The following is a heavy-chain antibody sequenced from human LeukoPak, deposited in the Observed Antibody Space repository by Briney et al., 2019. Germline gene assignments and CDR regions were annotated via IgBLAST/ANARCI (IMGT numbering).Heavy chain of an antibody. CDR2: IYYSGST. V-gene: IGHV4-30-4*01. J-gene: IGHJ4*02. CDR3: ARGTPYYYDSSGYPLFDY. Sequence: SETLSLTCTVSGGSISSGDYYWSWIRQPPGKGLEWIGYIYYSGSTYYNPSLKSRVTISVDTSKNQFSLKLSSVTAADTAVYYCARGTPYYYDSSGYPLFDYWGQGTLVTVSS. D-gene: IGHD3-22*01. CDR1: GGSISSGDYY.